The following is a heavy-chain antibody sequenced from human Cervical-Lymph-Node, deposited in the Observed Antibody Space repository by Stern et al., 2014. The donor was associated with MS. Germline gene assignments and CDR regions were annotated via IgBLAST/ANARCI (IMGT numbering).Heavy chain of an antibody. CDR1: GGSVSRGSYY. D-gene: IGHD1-26*01. CDR2: LYYSGST. J-gene: IGHJ4*02. CDR3: ARGGEEWELYFDY. V-gene: IGHV4-61*01. Sequence: QVQLQESGPGLVKPSETLSLTCTVSGGSVSRGSYYWSWIRQPPGKGLEWIGYLYYSGSTNYNPSLKSRVTISVDTSKNQFSLKLSSVTAADTAVYYCARGGEEWELYFDYWGQGTLVTVSS.